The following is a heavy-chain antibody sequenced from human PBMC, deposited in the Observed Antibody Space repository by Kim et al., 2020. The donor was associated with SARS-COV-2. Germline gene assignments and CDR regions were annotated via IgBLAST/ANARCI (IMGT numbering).Heavy chain of an antibody. CDR3: ARGGYSSSWSIGEAFDF. CDR1: GFTFSDFA. V-gene: IGHV3-30*04. CDR2: ISDDANNK. J-gene: IGHJ3*01. D-gene: IGHD6-13*01. Sequence: GGSLRLSCAASGFTFSDFAFHWVRQAPGKGLEWVAVISDDANNKYDAESVKGLFTISRDNYKNTLYLQMNSLRAEDTAVYYCARGGYSSSWSIGEAFDFWGQGKMVTVSS.